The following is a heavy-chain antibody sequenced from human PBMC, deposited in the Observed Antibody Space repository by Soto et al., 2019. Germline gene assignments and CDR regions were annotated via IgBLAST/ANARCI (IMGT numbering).Heavy chain of an antibody. D-gene: IGHD2-2*01. J-gene: IGHJ4*02. CDR3: ASSEHMPTNFVC. CDR1: GFPFSIKN. CDR2: IYSGVST. Sequence: SCVAPGFPFSIKNISWVRRAPGKGLEWVPVIYSGVSTYYADSAKGRFTISTGKSKHTLSLQINRARPGDTAPSYSASSEHMPTNFVCRGQGILVTVSS. V-gene: IGHV3-53*01.